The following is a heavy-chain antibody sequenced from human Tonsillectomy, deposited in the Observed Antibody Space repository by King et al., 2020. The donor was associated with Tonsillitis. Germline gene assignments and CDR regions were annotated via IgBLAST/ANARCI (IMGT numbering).Heavy chain of an antibody. CDR3: TRLEPYCSNGVCYNYYYYGMDV. Sequence: VQLVESGGGLVQPGGSLKLSCAASGFTFSGSAMHWVRQASGKGLDGVGRIRRKVNNYATAYAASVKGRFPISRDDSKKMAYLQMNSLKTEDTAVYYCTRLEPYCSNGVCYNYYYYGMDVWGQGTTVTVSS. CDR2: IRRKVNNYAT. J-gene: IGHJ6*02. V-gene: IGHV3-73*02. D-gene: IGHD2-8*01. CDR1: GFTFSGSA.